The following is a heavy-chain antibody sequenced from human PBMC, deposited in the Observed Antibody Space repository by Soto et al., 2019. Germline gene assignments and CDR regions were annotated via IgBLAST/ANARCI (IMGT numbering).Heavy chain of an antibody. V-gene: IGHV4-59*08. CDR3: ARQNYDFWSGFAPYSFVH. D-gene: IGHD3-3*01. Sequence: SETLSLTCTVSGDSISTFHWSWIRQPPGKGLEWIGHISYTGNSNYNPSLKSRVTMSVDTSKNQFSLKLSPVTAADTAVYFCARQNYDFWSGFAPYSFVHWGTGTVVTLSS. CDR2: ISYTGNS. J-gene: IGHJ4*02. CDR1: GDSISTFH.